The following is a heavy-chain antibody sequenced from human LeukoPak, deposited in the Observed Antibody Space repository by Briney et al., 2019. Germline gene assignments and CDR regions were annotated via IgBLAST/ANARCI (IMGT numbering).Heavy chain of an antibody. V-gene: IGHV3-23*01. J-gene: IGHJ4*02. Sequence: GGSLRLSCASSGFTFSSYAMSWVRQAPGKGLEWVSTIGGTGVRTYYADSVKGRFTISRDNSKNTLYLQMNSLRAEDTAVYYCAKDTGSSSWLNPDYWGQGTLVTVSS. CDR1: GFTFSSYA. D-gene: IGHD6-13*01. CDR2: IGGTGVRT. CDR3: AKDTGSSSWLNPDY.